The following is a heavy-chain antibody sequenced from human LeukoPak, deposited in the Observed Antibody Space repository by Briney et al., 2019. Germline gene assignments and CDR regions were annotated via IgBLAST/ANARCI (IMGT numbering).Heavy chain of an antibody. CDR3: ARGLDYYGSGSYHYYYMDV. D-gene: IGHD3-10*01. Sequence: SETLSLTCAVYGGSFSGYYWSWIRQPPGKGLEWIGEINHSGSTNYNPSLKSRVTISVDTSKNQFSLKLSSVTAADTAVYYCARGLDYYGSGSYHYYYMDVWGKGTTVTVSS. CDR2: INHSGST. V-gene: IGHV4-34*01. CDR1: GGSFSGYY. J-gene: IGHJ6*03.